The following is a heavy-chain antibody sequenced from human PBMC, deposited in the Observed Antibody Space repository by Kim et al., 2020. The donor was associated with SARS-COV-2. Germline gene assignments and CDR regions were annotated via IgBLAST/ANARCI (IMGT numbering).Heavy chain of an antibody. Sequence: GGSLRLSCAASGFTFSSYAMHWVRQAPDKGLEWVAVISYDGSNKYYADSVKGRFTISRDNSKNTLYLQMNSLRAEDTAVYYCARETYYYGSGRQVDYWGQGTLVTVSS. D-gene: IGHD3-10*01. J-gene: IGHJ4*02. V-gene: IGHV3-30*04. CDR1: GFTFSSYA. CDR2: ISYDGSNK. CDR3: ARETYYYGSGRQVDY.